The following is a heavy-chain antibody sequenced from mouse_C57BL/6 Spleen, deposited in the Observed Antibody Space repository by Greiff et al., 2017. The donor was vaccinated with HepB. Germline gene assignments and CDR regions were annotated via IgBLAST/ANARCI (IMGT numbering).Heavy chain of an antibody. CDR3: ARSDAYDGGDFDY. J-gene: IGHJ1*01. Sequence: QVRLRQPEAELVGPGSSLKLSCRVSGSTFPSYCMHWVKPRPVQGLGGIGNINPSDSVTNYNQKFKDKATLTADKSSSTAYMQLSSLTSEDSAVYYCARSDAYDGGDFDYWGQGTPVTVSS. D-gene: IGHD2-2*01. CDR1: GSTFPSYC. CDR2: INPSDSVT. V-gene: IGHV1-52*01.